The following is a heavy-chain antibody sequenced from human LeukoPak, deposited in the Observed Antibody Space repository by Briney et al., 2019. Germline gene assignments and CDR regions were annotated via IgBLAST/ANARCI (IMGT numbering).Heavy chain of an antibody. CDR3: ARERQDTVIHSGAFDI. D-gene: IGHD2-21*02. CDR2: VASDGSHT. V-gene: IGHV3-30-3*01. Sequence: GGSLRLFYAASGFTFSNCFMHWVRQAPGKGLEWVADVASDGSHTFYVESVKGRFTISRDNSKNTLYLQMNSLGPEDTAVYFCARERQDTVIHSGAFDIWGQGTMVTVSS. CDR1: GFTFSNCF. J-gene: IGHJ3*02.